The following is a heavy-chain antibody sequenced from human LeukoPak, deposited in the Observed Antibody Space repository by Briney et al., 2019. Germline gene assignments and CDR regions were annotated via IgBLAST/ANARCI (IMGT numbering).Heavy chain of an antibody. CDR1: GFTFSTYS. CDR3: ARDMTMVRGIIDY. J-gene: IGHJ4*02. V-gene: IGHV3-21*06. CDR2: ISSSSSFI. D-gene: IGHD3-10*01. Sequence: PGGSLRLSCAASGFTFSTYSVNWVRQAPGKGLEWVSSISSSSSFIYYADSVKGRFTISRDNAKNSVYLQVNSLRAEDTAVYYCARDMTMVRGIIDYWGQGTLVTVSS.